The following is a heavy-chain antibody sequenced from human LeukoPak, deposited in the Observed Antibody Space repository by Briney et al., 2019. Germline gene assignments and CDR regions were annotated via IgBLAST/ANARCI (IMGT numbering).Heavy chain of an antibody. D-gene: IGHD2-21*02. V-gene: IGHV4-59*08. CDR2: IYYSGTT. Sequence: PSETLSLTCTVSGASFTSNYWAWIRQPPGKGLEWIGYIYYSGTTTYNPFLERRITMSVDMSKTQFSLRLNSVTATDTAVYYCARLDCGGDCYVDYWGQGTLVTVSS. CDR3: ARLDCGGDCYVDY. J-gene: IGHJ4*02. CDR1: GASFTSNY.